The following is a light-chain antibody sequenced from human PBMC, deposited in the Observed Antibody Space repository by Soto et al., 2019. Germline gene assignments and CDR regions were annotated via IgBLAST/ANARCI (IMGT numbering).Light chain of an antibody. Sequence: QSVLTQPPSASGTPGQRVTISCSGSGSNIGSNTVNWYQQLPGTAPKLLIYSNNQRPSGVPDRFSGSKSGTSASLAISGLQSEDEADYYCAAWDDSLNGWVFGGGTQLTV. J-gene: IGLJ3*02. V-gene: IGLV1-44*01. CDR3: AAWDDSLNGWV. CDR2: SNN. CDR1: GSNIGSNT.